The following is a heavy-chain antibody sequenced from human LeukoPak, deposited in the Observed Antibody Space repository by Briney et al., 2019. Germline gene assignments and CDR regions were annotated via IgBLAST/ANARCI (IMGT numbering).Heavy chain of an antibody. Sequence: GGSLRLSCAASGFTVSSNYMSWVRQAPGKGLEWVSIIYSGGTTYYADSVEGRFTISRDNSKNTLYLQMNSLRVEDTAVYYCARVFRPSLTVFIIRGAFDIWGQGTMVTVSS. V-gene: IGHV3-53*01. D-gene: IGHD3-3*01. J-gene: IGHJ3*02. CDR3: ARVFRPSLTVFIIRGAFDI. CDR1: GFTVSSNY. CDR2: IYSGGTT.